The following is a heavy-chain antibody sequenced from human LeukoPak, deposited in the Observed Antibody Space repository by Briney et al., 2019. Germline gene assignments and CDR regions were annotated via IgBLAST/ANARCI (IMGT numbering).Heavy chain of an antibody. J-gene: IGHJ6*02. V-gene: IGHV1-69*13. CDR1: GGTFSSYA. D-gene: IGHD6-13*01. Sequence: SVKVSCTASGGTFSSYAISWVRQAPGQGLEWMGGIIPIFGTANYAQKFQGRVTITADESTSTAYMELSSLRSEDTAVYYCAREAYSSSWQEGYYYGMDVWGQGTTVTVSS. CDR3: AREAYSSSWQEGYYYGMDV. CDR2: IIPIFGTA.